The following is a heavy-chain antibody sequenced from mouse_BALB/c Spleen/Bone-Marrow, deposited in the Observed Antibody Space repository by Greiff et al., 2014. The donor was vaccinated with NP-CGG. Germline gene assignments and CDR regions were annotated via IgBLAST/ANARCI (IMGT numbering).Heavy chain of an antibody. D-gene: IGHD2-3*01. J-gene: IGHJ2*01. Sequence: VQLKESGPSLVKPSQTLSLTRSVTGDSITSGYRNWIRKFPGNKLEYMGYISYSGNTYYNPSLKSRISITRDTSKNQYYLQLNSVTTEDTATYYCATYDGYCFDYWGQGTTLTVSS. CDR3: ATYDGYCFDY. CDR1: GDSITSGY. CDR2: ISYSGNT. V-gene: IGHV3-8*02.